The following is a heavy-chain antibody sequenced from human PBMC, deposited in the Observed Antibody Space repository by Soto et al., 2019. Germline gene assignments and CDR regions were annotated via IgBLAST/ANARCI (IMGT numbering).Heavy chain of an antibody. V-gene: IGHV1-2*02. J-gene: IGHJ5*02. CDR3: ARDETNIASGGCSWFDP. CDR2: INPSGGDT. CDR1: GYTFTGYY. D-gene: IGHD3-10*01. Sequence: ASVKVSCKASGYTFTGYYMHWVRQAPGQGLEWMGWINPSGGDTKYAQKFQDRVTMTRDTSISTAYMELSRLRSDDTAGYYCARDETNIASGGCSWFDPWGQGTLVTVSS.